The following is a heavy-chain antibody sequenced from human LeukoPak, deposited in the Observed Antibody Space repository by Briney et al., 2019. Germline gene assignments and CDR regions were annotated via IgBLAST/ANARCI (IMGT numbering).Heavy chain of an antibody. CDR2: IPYDGSNK. D-gene: IGHD3-3*01. CDR3: ARESGYYLDY. V-gene: IGHV3-30-3*01. Sequence: GRSLRLSCAASGFTFSSYAMHWVRQAPGKGLEWVAVIPYDGSNKYYADSVKGRFTISRDNSKNTLYLQMNSLRAEDTAVYYCARESGYYLDYWGQGTLVTVSS. J-gene: IGHJ4*02. CDR1: GFTFSSYA.